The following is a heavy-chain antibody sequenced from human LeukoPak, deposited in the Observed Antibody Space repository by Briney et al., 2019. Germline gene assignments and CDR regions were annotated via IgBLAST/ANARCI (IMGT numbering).Heavy chain of an antibody. CDR2: IYNGGNT. J-gene: IGHJ4*02. Sequence: SQTLSLTCTVSGDSMSSGSYYWSWIRQPAGRGLEWIGSIYNGGNTNYNPSLKSRVTISQDTSKNQFSLKLTSVIAADTAVYYCARGPHCSGGSCYSVSDYWGQGTLVTVSS. D-gene: IGHD2-15*01. CDR3: ARGPHCSGGSCYSVSDY. CDR1: GDSMSSGSYY. V-gene: IGHV4-61*02.